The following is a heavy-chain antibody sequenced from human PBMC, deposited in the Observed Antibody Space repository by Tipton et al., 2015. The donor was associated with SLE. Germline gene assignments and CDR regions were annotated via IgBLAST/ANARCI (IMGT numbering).Heavy chain of an antibody. J-gene: IGHJ4*02. V-gene: IGHV3-33*06. CDR3: AKDPIAAAGNFFDY. D-gene: IGHD6-13*01. CDR1: GFTFSRYA. Sequence: SGFTFSRYAMHWVRQAPGKGLEWVAVIWFDGSNRYYGDSVQGRFTISRDNSKNTLYLQMNSLRADDTAIYYCAKDPIAAAGNFFDYWGQGTLVTVSS. CDR2: IWFDGSNR.